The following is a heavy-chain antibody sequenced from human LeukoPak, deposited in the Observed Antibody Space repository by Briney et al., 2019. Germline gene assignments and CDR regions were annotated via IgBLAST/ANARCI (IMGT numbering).Heavy chain of an antibody. CDR3: AKDRLWVRGVITPTPPHYGMDV. J-gene: IGHJ6*02. CDR1: GFTFSSYG. CDR2: ISYDGSNK. D-gene: IGHD3-10*01. V-gene: IGHV3-30*18. Sequence: PGGSLRLSCAASGFTFSSYGMHWVRQAPGKGLEWVAVISYDGSNKYYADSVKGRFTISRDNSKNTLYLQMNSLRAEDTAVYYCAKDRLWVRGVITPTPPHYGMDVWGQGTTVTVSS.